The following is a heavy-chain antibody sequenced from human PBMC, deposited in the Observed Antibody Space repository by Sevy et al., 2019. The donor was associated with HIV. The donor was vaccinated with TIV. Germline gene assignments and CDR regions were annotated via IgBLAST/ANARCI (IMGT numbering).Heavy chain of an antibody. J-gene: IGHJ4*02. CDR1: GYTFTGYY. D-gene: IGHD3-16*02. CDR2: INPNSGGT. Sequence: ASVKVSCKASGYTFTGYYMHWVRQAPGQGLEWMGWINPNSGGTNYAQTFQGRVTMTRDTSISTAYMELSRLRSDDTAVYYCAKGQPVITFGGVIVIGGDYWGQGTLVTVSS. CDR3: AKGQPVITFGGVIVIGGDY. V-gene: IGHV1-2*02.